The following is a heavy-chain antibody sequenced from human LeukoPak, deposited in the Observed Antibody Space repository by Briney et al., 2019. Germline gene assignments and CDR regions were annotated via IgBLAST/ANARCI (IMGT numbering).Heavy chain of an antibody. V-gene: IGHV3-30*18. CDR3: AKRDYFSSVDSYYAMDV. Sequence: PGGSLRLSCAASGFTFSSYGMHWVRQAPGKGLEWVAVISYDGNNQYYGDSVKGRFTISRDNSKNTLYLQMNSLGAEDTAVYYCAKRDYFSSVDSYYAMDVWGQGTTVTVSS. CDR2: ISYDGNNQ. D-gene: IGHD3-10*01. CDR1: GFTFSSYG. J-gene: IGHJ6*02.